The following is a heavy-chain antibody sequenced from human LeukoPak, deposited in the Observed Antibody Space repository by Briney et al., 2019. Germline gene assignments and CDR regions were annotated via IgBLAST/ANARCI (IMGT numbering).Heavy chain of an antibody. J-gene: IGHJ5*02. CDR1: GFTFSSYE. D-gene: IGHD6-19*01. Sequence: GGSLRLSCAASGFTFSSYEMNWVRQAPGKGLEWVSYISSSGSTIYYADSVKGRFTISRDNAKNSLYLQMNSLRVEDTAVYYCAREGIAVAGNWFDPWSQGTLVTVSS. CDR2: ISSSGSTI. CDR3: AREGIAVAGNWFDP. V-gene: IGHV3-48*03.